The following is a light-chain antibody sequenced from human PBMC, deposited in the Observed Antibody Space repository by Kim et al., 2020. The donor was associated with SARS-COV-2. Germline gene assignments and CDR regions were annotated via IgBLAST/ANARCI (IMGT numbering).Light chain of an antibody. V-gene: IGKV3-15*01. J-gene: IGKJ4*01. CDR2: GAS. CDR1: QSVSRI. CDR3: QQYNSWPLT. Sequence: VSPGECPPLSCRARQSVSRILAWYHQEPGQAPRLLIYGASTRATGIPARFSGSVSGTEFTLTISSLQSEDFAVYYCQQYNSWPLTFGGGTKLEI.